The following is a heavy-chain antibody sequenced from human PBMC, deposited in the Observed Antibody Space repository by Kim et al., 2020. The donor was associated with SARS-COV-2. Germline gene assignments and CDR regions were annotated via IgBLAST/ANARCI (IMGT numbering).Heavy chain of an antibody. CDR1: GYSFTSYW. Sequence: GESLKISCKGSGYSFTSYWIGWVRQMPGKGLEWMGIIYPGDSDTRYSPSFQGQVTISADKSISTAYLQWSSLKASDTAMYYCARGLGREWGTIPGHYYYYGMDVWRQGTTVTVSS. V-gene: IGHV5-51*01. J-gene: IGHJ6*02. CDR3: ARGLGREWGTIPGHYYYYGMDV. D-gene: IGHD3-3*01. CDR2: IYPGDSDT.